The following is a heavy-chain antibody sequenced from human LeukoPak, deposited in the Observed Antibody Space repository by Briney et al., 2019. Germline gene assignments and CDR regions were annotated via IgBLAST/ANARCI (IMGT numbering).Heavy chain of an antibody. V-gene: IGHV4-39*01. J-gene: IGHJ5*02. D-gene: IGHD1-1*01. CDR1: GGSISSSSYY. CDR3: ARRLRYNWNDVDWFDP. CDR2: IYYSGST. Sequence: PSETLSLTCNISGGSISSSSYYWAWIRQPPGMGLEWIGSIYYSGSTYYNPSLKSRVTISVDTSKNQFSLKLSSVTAADTAVYYCARRLRYNWNDVDWFDPWGQGTLVTVSS.